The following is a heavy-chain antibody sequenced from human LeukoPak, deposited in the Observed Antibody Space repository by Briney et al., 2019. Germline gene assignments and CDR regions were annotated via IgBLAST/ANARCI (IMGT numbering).Heavy chain of an antibody. CDR1: GYTFTSYD. J-gene: IGHJ4*02. CDR3: ARDQRVVVPAAIGELDY. Sequence: ASVKVSCKASGYTFTSYDISWVRQAPGQGFERMGWISAYNGNTNYAQKLQGRVTMTTDTSTSTAYMELRSLRSDDTAVYYCARDQRVVVPAAIGELDYWGQGTLVTVSS. CDR2: ISAYNGNT. V-gene: IGHV1-18*01. D-gene: IGHD2-2*02.